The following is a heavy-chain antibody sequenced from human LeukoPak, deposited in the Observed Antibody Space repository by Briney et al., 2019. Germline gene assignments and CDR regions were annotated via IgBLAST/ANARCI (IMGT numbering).Heavy chain of an antibody. J-gene: IGHJ5*02. V-gene: IGHV4-38-2*02. CDR2: IYHSGST. CDR1: GYSISSGYY. D-gene: IGHD6-13*01. CDR3: ARDLAIAAAGGSGGYNWFDP. Sequence: PSETLSLTCAVSGYSISSGYYWGWIRPPPGKGLEWIGSIYHSGSTYYNPSLKSRVTISVDTSKNQFSLKLSSVTAADTAVYYCARDLAIAAAGGSGGYNWFDPWGQGTLVTVSS.